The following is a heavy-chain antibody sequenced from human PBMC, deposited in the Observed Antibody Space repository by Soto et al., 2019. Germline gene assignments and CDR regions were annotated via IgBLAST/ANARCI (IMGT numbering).Heavy chain of an antibody. J-gene: IGHJ6*02. CDR3: ATYSGNYERYGVYYGMDV. Sequence: GGSLRLSCAASGFTFSNYAISWVRQAPGKGLEWVSSISGSGGSTYYADSVKGRFTISRDNSKNTLYLQMNSLRAEDTAVYYCATYSGNYERYGVYYGMDVWGQGTTVTISS. CDR1: GFTFSNYA. CDR2: ISGSGGST. V-gene: IGHV3-23*01. D-gene: IGHD1-26*01.